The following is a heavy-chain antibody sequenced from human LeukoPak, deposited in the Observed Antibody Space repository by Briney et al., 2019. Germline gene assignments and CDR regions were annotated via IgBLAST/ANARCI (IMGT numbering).Heavy chain of an antibody. Sequence: ASVKVSCKASGYTFTSYYMHWVRQAPGQGLEWMGIINPSGGSTSYAQKFQGRVTMTRDTSTSTVYMELSSLRSEDTAVYYCARGHVLRYFHYYMDVWGKGTTVTISS. CDR1: GYTFTSYY. J-gene: IGHJ6*03. CDR2: INPSGGST. D-gene: IGHD3-9*01. V-gene: IGHV1-46*01. CDR3: ARGHVLRYFHYYMDV.